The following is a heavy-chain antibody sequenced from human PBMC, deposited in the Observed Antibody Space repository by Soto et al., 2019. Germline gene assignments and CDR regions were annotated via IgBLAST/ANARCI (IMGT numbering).Heavy chain of an antibody. CDR2: ISSSSSHT. V-gene: IGHV3-11*05. Sequence: QVQVVESGGGLVKPGGSLRLSCAASGFIFSDYYMSWIRQAPGKGLEWVSYISSSSSHTNHADSVQGRFTISRDNTQNSLYLHMHSLRAEDTAVYYGASACAYDYRWGNSISWGQGPMVTFSS. J-gene: IGHJ5*02. CDR3: ASACAYDYRWGNSIS. CDR1: GFIFSDYY. D-gene: IGHD3-16*01.